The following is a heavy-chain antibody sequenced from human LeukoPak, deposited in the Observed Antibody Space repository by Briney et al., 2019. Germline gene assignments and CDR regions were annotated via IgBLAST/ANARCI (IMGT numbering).Heavy chain of an antibody. CDR3: ARAAVLARLYYYDSSGYSY. J-gene: IGHJ4*02. D-gene: IGHD3-22*01. CDR1: GYTFTGYY. CDR2: INPNSGGT. Sequence: ASVKVSCKASGYTFTGYYMHWVRQAPGQGLEWMGWINPNSGGTNYAQKFQGRVTMTRDTSISTAYMELSRLRSDDTAVYYCARAAVLARLYYYDSSGYSYWGQGTLVTVSS. V-gene: IGHV1-2*02.